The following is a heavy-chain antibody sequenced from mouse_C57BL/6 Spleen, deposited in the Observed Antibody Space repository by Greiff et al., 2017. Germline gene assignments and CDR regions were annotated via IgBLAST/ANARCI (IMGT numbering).Heavy chain of an antibody. CDR3: ARYSYGSSPYYYAMDY. CDR2: IHPNSGST. D-gene: IGHD1-1*01. V-gene: IGHV1-64*01. J-gene: IGHJ4*01. CDR1: GYTFTSYW. Sequence: QVQLQQPGAELVKPGASVKLSCKASGYTFTSYWMHWVKQRPGQGLEWIGMIHPNSGSTNYNEKFKSKATLTVDKSSSTAYMQLSSLTSEDSAVYYGARYSYGSSPYYYAMDYWGQGTSVTVSS.